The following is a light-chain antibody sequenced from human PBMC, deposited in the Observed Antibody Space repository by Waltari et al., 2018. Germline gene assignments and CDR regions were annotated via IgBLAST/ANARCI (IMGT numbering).Light chain of an antibody. J-gene: IGKJ5*01. CDR1: QTVTSRY. Sequence: EVVLTQSPGTLSLSPGARATLSCRASQTVTSRYLAWYQQKPDRAPRLLIYGASNRATGIPDRFSGSGSGTDFTLTSSRLEPEDFAVYYCQQYGGSPLVTFGQGTRLEIK. CDR2: GAS. CDR3: QQYGGSPLVT. V-gene: IGKV3-20*01.